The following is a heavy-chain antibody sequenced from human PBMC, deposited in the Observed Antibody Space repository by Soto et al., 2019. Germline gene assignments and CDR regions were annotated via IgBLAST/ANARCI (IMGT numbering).Heavy chain of an antibody. Sequence: QVQLVESGGGVVQPGRSLRLSCAASGFTFSSYAMHWVRQAPGKGLEWVAVISYDGSNKYYADSVKGRFTISRDNSKNTLYLQMNSLRAEDTAVYYCARDYNSGSYVDYWGQGTLVTVS. CDR3: ARDYNSGSYVDY. CDR1: GFTFSSYA. D-gene: IGHD6-19*01. V-gene: IGHV3-30-3*01. J-gene: IGHJ4*02. CDR2: ISYDGSNK.